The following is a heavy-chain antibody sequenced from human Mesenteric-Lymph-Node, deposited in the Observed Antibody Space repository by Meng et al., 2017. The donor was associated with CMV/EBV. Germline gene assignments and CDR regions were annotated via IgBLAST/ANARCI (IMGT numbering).Heavy chain of an antibody. J-gene: IGHJ6*02. Sequence: GGSLRLSCAASGFTFSSYSMNWVRQAPGKGLEWVSSISSSSSYIYYADSVKGRFTISRDNAKNSLYLQMNSLRAEDTAVYYCARDRSPTIFGTSYGMDVWGQGTTVTVSS. CDR2: ISSSSSYI. D-gene: IGHD3-3*01. CDR1: GFTFSSYS. V-gene: IGHV3-21*01. CDR3: ARDRSPTIFGTSYGMDV.